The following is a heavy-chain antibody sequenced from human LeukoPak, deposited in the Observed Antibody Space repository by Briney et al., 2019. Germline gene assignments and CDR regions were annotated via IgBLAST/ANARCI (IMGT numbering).Heavy chain of an antibody. CDR1: GYSISSDYY. D-gene: IGHD2-2*01. CDR3: ARAPDIVVVPAAMFWFDP. J-gene: IGHJ5*02. Sequence: PSETLSLTCAVSGYSISSDYYWSSVRQPPGNGLEWIGYIYYSESTYYNPSLKSRVTISVDTSKNQFSLKLSSVTAADTAVYYCARAPDIVVVPAAMFWFDPWGQGTLVTVSS. V-gene: IGHV4-30-4*01. CDR2: IYYSEST.